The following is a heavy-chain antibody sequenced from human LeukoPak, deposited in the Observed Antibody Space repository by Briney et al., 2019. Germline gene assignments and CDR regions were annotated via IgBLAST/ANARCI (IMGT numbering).Heavy chain of an antibody. Sequence: PSETLSLTCAVSGGSISSGGYSWSWVRQPPGKGLEWIGYIYHSGSTYYNPSLKSRVTISVDRSKNQFSLKLSSVTAADTAVYYCARERRSDLHVFDYWGQGTLVTVSS. D-gene: IGHD4-11*01. J-gene: IGHJ4*02. CDR3: ARERRSDLHVFDY. V-gene: IGHV4-30-2*01. CDR2: IYHSGST. CDR1: GGSISSGGYS.